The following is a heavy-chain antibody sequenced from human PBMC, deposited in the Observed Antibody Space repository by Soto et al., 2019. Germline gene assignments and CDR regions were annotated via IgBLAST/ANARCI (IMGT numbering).Heavy chain of an antibody. D-gene: IGHD3-3*01. Sequence: ASVKVSCKASGYTFTTYDINWVRQAPGQGLEWLGWMDPNSGGTGYAQNFQGRITMTRNISRNTAHMELSSLQSEDTAVYYCARERKFDFWRKGLDVWGQGTTVTVSS. CDR1: GYTFTTYD. CDR2: MDPNSGGT. V-gene: IGHV1-8*01. CDR3: ARERKFDFWRKGLDV. J-gene: IGHJ6*02.